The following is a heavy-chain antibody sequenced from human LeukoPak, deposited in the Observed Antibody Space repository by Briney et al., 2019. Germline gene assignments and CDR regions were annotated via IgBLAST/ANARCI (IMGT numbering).Heavy chain of an antibody. CDR2: IYYSGST. J-gene: IGHJ4*02. Sequence: PSETLSLTCTVSGGSISSSSYYWGWIRQPPGKGLEWIGSIYYSGSTYYNPSLKSRVTISVDTSKNQFSLKLSSVTAADTAVYYCARTYYDYGDYGGVDYWGQGTLVTVSS. CDR3: ARTYYDYGDYGGVDY. V-gene: IGHV4-39*07. CDR1: GGSISSSSYY. D-gene: IGHD4-17*01.